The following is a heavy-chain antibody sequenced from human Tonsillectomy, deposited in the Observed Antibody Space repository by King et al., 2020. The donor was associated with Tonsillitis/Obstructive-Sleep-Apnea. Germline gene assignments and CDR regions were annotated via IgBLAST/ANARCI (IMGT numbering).Heavy chain of an antibody. Sequence: QLVQSGAEVKKPGASVKVSCKASGYTFSNYGISWVRQAPGQGLEWMAWISAHNGHTNYAQKLQGRVTMTTDASTSTAYMELGSLRSDDTAVYYCARDAMSHYYDSSAYYTFNYWGQGTLVTVSS. V-gene: IGHV1-18*01. J-gene: IGHJ4*02. CDR1: GYTFSNYG. CDR2: ISAHNGHT. CDR3: ARDAMSHYYDSSAYYTFNY. D-gene: IGHD3-22*01.